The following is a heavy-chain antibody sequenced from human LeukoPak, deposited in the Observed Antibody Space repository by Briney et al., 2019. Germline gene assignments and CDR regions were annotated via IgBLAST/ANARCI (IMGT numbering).Heavy chain of an antibody. D-gene: IGHD6-13*01. J-gene: IGHJ3*02. CDR2: ISSLSGTI. CDR3: ARVPGGTMQQLVLGAFDI. V-gene: IGHV3-48*04. Sequence: GGSLRLSYAASGFTLSSYAMNWVRQAPGEGLEWVSYISSLSGTIYYADSVKGRFTISRDNAKNSLYLQMNSLRAEDTAVYYCARVPGGTMQQLVLGAFDIWGQGTMVTVSS. CDR1: GFTLSSYA.